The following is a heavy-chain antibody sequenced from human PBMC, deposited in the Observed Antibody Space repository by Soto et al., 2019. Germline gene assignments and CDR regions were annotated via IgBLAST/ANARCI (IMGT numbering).Heavy chain of an antibody. J-gene: IGHJ6*02. V-gene: IGHV3-30*03. Sequence: QVQLVESGGGVVQPGRSLRLSCAASGFSLSSYGFHWVRQAPGKGLEWVAVISYDANTEYYIDSVKGRCTISRDNSKNTVYLHMSSLRADDRAVYYCARESDRPRGDNYYAMDVWGQGTTVTVAS. CDR2: ISYDANTE. CDR1: GFSLSSYG. D-gene: IGHD6-25*01. CDR3: ARESDRPRGDNYYAMDV.